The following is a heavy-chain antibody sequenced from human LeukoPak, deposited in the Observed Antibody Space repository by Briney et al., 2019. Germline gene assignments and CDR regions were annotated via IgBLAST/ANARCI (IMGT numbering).Heavy chain of an antibody. CDR2: IFHTGSI. J-gene: IGHJ4*02. Sequence: PSETLSLTCTVSGGSIRTYYWSWIRQPPGKGLEWIAYIFHTGSINYNPSLKGRVTMSVDTSKSQLSLRLSSVTAADTAVYYCARHFGDDYGRSSDFWGQGTLVTVSS. CDR1: GGSIRTYY. D-gene: IGHD4-17*01. CDR3: ARHFGDDYGRSSDF. V-gene: IGHV4-59*08.